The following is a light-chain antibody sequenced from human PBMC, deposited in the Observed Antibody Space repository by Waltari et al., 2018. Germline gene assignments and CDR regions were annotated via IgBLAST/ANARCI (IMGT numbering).Light chain of an antibody. CDR3: CSSAGSSAV. Sequence: QSALTQPRSVSGSPGQSVTISCTGTSSAVGAYNYASWYQQYPGKAPKLMIYDVTKRPSGVPDRFSGSKSGNTASLTISGLQAEDEADYHCCSSAGSSAVFGGGTKLTVL. V-gene: IGLV2-11*01. CDR2: DVT. CDR1: SSAVGAYNY. J-gene: IGLJ3*02.